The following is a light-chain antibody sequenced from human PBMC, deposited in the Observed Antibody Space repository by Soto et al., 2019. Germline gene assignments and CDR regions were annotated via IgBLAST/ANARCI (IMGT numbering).Light chain of an antibody. CDR3: LQYGSSPYT. Sequence: EIVLTQSPGTLSLSPGERATLSCRANQSVSSSYLAWYQQKPGQAPRPRIYGASSRATGIPDRFSGSGSGTDFTLTISRPEPEDFAVYYCLQYGSSPYTFGQGTKLEIK. CDR1: QSVSSSY. CDR2: GAS. V-gene: IGKV3-20*01. J-gene: IGKJ2*01.